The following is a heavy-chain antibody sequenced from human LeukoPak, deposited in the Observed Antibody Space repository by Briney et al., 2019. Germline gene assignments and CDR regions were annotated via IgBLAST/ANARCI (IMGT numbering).Heavy chain of an antibody. D-gene: IGHD3-22*01. CDR3: AKSSGYYYGGRDAFDI. CDR1: GFTFRTYA. V-gene: IGHV3-23*01. CDR2: ISDSGGST. Sequence: GGSLRLSCAASGFTFRTYAMSWVRQAPGKGLEWVSDISDSGGSTHYADSVKGRFTISRDNSKNTLYLQMNSLRAEDTAVYYCAKSSGYYYGGRDAFDIWGQGTMVTVSS. J-gene: IGHJ3*02.